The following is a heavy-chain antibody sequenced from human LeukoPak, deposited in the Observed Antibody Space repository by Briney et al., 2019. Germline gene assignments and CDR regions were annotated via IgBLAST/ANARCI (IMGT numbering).Heavy chain of an antibody. CDR1: GFKSDDFA. J-gene: IGHJ5*02. Sequence: GGSLRLSCAASGFKSDDFAMHWVRQIPGKGLEWVSGITWNSYIIGFGDSVQGRFTISRDNAKNSLYLQMNSLRAEDTAVYYCARVRHYDFWSGYSIEDWFDPWGQGTLVTVSS. CDR2: ITWNSYII. D-gene: IGHD3-3*01. CDR3: ARVRHYDFWSGYSIEDWFDP. V-gene: IGHV3-9*02.